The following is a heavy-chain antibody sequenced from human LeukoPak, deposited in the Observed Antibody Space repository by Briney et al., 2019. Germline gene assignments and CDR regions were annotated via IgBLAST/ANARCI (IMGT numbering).Heavy chain of an antibody. J-gene: IGHJ4*02. V-gene: IGHV3-33*01. CDR2: IWYDGSNK. CDR3: ARTTPGYYDFWSGYPSLDY. D-gene: IGHD3-3*01. CDR1: GFTFSSYG. Sequence: GGSLRLSCAASGFTFSSYGMHWVRQAPGKGLEWVAAIWYDGSNKYYADSVKGRFTISRDNSKNTLYLQMNSLRAEDTAVYYCARTTPGYYDFWSGYPSLDYWGQGTLVTVSS.